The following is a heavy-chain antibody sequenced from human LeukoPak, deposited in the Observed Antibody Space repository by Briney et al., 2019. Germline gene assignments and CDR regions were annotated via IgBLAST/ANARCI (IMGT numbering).Heavy chain of an antibody. CDR1: GYTFTGYY. CDR2: INPNSGGT. CDR3: AKTSYCSGGSCYRAEYGMDV. V-gene: IGHV1-2*02. D-gene: IGHD2-15*01. J-gene: IGHJ6*02. Sequence: ASVKVSCKASGYTFTGYYMHWVRQAPGQGLERMGWINPNSGGTNYAQKFQGRVTMTRDTSISTAYMELSRLRSDDTAVYYCAKTSYCSGGSCYRAEYGMDVWGQGTTVTVSS.